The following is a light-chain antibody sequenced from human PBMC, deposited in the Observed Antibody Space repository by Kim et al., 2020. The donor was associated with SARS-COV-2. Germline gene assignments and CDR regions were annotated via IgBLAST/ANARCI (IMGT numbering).Light chain of an antibody. CDR1: SSDVGGYNY. CDR2: DVS. J-gene: IGLJ1*01. CDR3: SSYTSSSPYV. V-gene: IGLV2-14*03. Sequence: GQSITISCTGTSSDVGGYNYVSWYQQHPGSAPNLMFYDVSDRPWGVSNRFSGTKSGNAASLTISGLQAEDEADYCCSSYTSSSPYVFGAGTKVTVL.